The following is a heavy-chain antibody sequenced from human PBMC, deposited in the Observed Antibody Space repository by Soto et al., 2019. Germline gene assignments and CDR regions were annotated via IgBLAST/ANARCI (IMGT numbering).Heavy chain of an antibody. Sequence: SETLSLTCIVSGGPMSSYYWSWIRQSPGKGLESLGYIQNPGSTKYNPSLESRVTISVDTSKNQFSLKLSSVTAADTAVYFCVILLLFYYDCNPYPYFFDSWGQGTLVTVSS. J-gene: IGHJ4*02. CDR3: VILLLFYYDCNPYPYFFDS. CDR2: IQNPGST. CDR1: GGPMSSYY. D-gene: IGHD3-22*01. V-gene: IGHV4-59*01.